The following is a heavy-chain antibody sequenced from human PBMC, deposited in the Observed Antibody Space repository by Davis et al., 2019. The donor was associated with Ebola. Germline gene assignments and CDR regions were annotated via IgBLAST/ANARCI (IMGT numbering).Heavy chain of an antibody. CDR2: ISAYNGNT. J-gene: IGHJ5*02. Sequence: ASVKVSCKASGYTFTSYGISWVRQAPGQGLEWMGWISAYNGNTNYAQKLQGRVTMTTDTSASTAYMELYSLRSEDTAVYYCARGRTVTDTRGLSWFDPWGQGTLVTVSS. V-gene: IGHV1-18*01. CDR3: ARGRTVTDTRGLSWFDP. CDR1: GYTFTSYG. D-gene: IGHD6-19*01.